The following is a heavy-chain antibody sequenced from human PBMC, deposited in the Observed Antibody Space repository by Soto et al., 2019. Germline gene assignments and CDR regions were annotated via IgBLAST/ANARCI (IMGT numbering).Heavy chain of an antibody. J-gene: IGHJ6*02. CDR1: GFTFSSYS. D-gene: IGHD4-17*01. V-gene: IGHV3-48*02. Sequence: GGSLRLSCAASGFTFSSYSMNWVRQAPGKGLEWVSYISSSSSTIYYADSVKGRFTISRDNAKNSLYLQMNSLRDEETAVYYCARAHYVGRGMDVWGQGTTVTVSS. CDR2: ISSSSSTI. CDR3: ARAHYVGRGMDV.